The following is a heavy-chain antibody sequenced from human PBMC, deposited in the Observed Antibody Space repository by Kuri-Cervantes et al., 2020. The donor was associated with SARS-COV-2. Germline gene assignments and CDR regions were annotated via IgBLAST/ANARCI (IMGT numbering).Heavy chain of an antibody. Sequence: GESLKISCAASGFTFSSYSMNWVRQAPGKGLEWVSYISSSSSTIYYADSVKGRFTISRDNTKNSLYLQMNSLRAEDTAVYYCAGGSVPAAIHFDYWGQGTLVTVSS. CDR2: ISSSSSTI. D-gene: IGHD2-2*02. CDR1: GFTFSSYS. CDR3: AGGSVPAAIHFDY. V-gene: IGHV3-48*01. J-gene: IGHJ4*02.